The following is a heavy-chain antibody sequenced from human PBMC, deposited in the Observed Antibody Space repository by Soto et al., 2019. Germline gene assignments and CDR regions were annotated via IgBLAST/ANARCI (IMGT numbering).Heavy chain of an antibody. CDR1: GITFSNHA. V-gene: IGHV3-23*01. CDR2: ISGSGTTT. J-gene: IGHJ1*01. CDR3: ARDRVESGYPEYFQH. Sequence: GGSLRLSCAASGITFSNHALSWVRQAPGKGLEWVSGISGSGTTTYYADSVKGRFTISRDNSKNTLSLQMNSLRADDTAVYYCARDRVESGYPEYFQHWGQGTLVTVSS. D-gene: IGHD3-22*01.